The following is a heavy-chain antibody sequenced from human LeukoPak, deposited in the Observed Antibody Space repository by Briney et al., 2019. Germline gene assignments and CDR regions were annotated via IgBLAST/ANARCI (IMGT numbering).Heavy chain of an antibody. V-gene: IGHV1-8*01. Sequence: ASVKVSCKASGYTFTNHDINWVRQATGQGLEWLGWMSASSGNTGYAQKFQGRVSMTRATSISTAYLELTSLTFDDTAVYYCARTPPKGDIDYWGQGTLVTVSS. J-gene: IGHJ4*02. CDR3: ARTPPKGDIDY. CDR2: MSASSGNT. CDR1: GYTFTNHD. D-gene: IGHD2-21*02.